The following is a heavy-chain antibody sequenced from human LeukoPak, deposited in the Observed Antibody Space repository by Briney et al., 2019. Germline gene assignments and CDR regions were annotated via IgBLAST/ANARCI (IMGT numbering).Heavy chain of an antibody. J-gene: IGHJ4*02. Sequence: PGGSPRLSCAASGFTFRSSAMSWVRLAPGKGLAWVSTIDDSAKTTYYADSVKGRFTISRDNSKNTLYLQLAGLRVEDTAVYYCAKVATWTYFDSWGQGTLVTVSS. CDR1: GFTFRSSA. D-gene: IGHD3/OR15-3a*01. CDR2: IDDSAKTT. CDR3: AKVATWTYFDS. V-gene: IGHV3-23*01.